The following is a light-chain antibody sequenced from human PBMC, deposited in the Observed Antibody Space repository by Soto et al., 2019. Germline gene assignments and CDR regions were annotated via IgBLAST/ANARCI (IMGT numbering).Light chain of an antibody. CDR1: QSVSSN. CDR2: GAS. Sequence: EIVMTQSPATLSVSQGERATLSCRGSQSVSSNLAWYQQKPGQAPRLLIYGASTRATGMPGRFSGSGSGTEFTLTISSLQSEDFAVYNCQQYNNWRTFGQGTKVDIK. CDR3: QQYNNWRT. J-gene: IGKJ1*01. V-gene: IGKV3-15*01.